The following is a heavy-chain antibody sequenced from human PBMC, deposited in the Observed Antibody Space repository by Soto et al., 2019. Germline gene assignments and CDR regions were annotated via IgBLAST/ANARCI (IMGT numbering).Heavy chain of an antibody. CDR2: SYYSGST. CDR1: GGSVSSGSYY. J-gene: IGHJ6*01. Sequence: SETLSLICHVSGGSVSSGSYYWIWIRQPPGKALEWIGHSYYSGSTIYTPALKSRVTISVDTSKHQLSLKLSSVTAADTAVYYCARDVNYDFWTGYVGYYYYYGMDVWGQGTTVTVSS. CDR3: ARDVNYDFWTGYVGYYYYYGMDV. D-gene: IGHD3-3*01. V-gene: IGHV4-61*01.